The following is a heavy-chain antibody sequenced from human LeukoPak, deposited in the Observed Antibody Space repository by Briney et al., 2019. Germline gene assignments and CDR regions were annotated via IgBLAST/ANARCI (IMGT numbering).Heavy chain of an antibody. Sequence: SQTLSLTCAISGDSVSSNSAAWNWIRQSPSRGLEWLGRTYYRSKWYNDYAVSVKSRITINPDTSKNQFSLQLNSVTPEDTAVYYCARDAGGSSSWYYYYGMDVWGQGTTVTVSS. V-gene: IGHV6-1*01. CDR3: ARDAGGSSSWYYYYGMDV. J-gene: IGHJ6*02. CDR2: TYYRSKWYN. CDR1: GDSVSSNSAA. D-gene: IGHD6-13*01.